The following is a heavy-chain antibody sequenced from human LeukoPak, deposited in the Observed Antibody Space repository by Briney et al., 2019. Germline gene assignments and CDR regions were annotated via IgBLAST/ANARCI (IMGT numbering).Heavy chain of an antibody. Sequence: SETLSLTCAVYGGSFSGYYWSWIRQPPGKGLEWIGEINHSGSTNYNPSLKSRVTISVDTSKNQFSLKLSSVTAADTAVYYCARDSLFGVVSLPFDYWGQGTLVTV. CDR1: GGSFSGYY. CDR2: INHSGST. J-gene: IGHJ4*02. CDR3: ARDSLFGVVSLPFDY. D-gene: IGHD3-3*01. V-gene: IGHV4-34*01.